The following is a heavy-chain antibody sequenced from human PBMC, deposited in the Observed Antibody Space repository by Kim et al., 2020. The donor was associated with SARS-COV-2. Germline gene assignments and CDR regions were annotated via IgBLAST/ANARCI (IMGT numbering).Heavy chain of an antibody. Sequence: GGSLRLSCAASGFTFSSYGMHWVRQAPGKGLEWVAVISYDGSNKYYADSVKGRFTISRDNSKNTLYLQMNSLRAEDTAVYYCAKDQKPLLTIFGDDYYYYDGMDVWGQGTTVTVYS. J-gene: IGHJ6*02. D-gene: IGHD3-9*01. V-gene: IGHV3-30*18. CDR1: GFTFSSYG. CDR2: ISYDGSNK. CDR3: AKDQKPLLTIFGDDYYYYDGMDV.